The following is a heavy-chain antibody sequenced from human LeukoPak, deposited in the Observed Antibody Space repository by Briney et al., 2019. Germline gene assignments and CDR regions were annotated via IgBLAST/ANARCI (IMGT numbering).Heavy chain of an antibody. D-gene: IGHD1-7*01. Sequence: SETLSLTCTVSGGSISSYYWSWIRQLPGKGLEWIGYIYYSGSTNYNPSLKSRVTISVDTSKNQFSLKLSSVTAADTAVYYCARVFVELGTFNWFDPWGQGTLVTVSS. J-gene: IGHJ5*02. CDR3: ARVFVELGTFNWFDP. V-gene: IGHV4-59*01. CDR2: IYYSGST. CDR1: GGSISSYY.